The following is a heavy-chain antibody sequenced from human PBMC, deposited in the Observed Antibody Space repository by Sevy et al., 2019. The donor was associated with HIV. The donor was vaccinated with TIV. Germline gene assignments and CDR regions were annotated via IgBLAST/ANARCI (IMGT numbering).Heavy chain of an antibody. J-gene: IGHJ4*02. CDR2: ISDSGTNK. V-gene: IGHV3-30-3*01. CDR1: GFTFSTFA. Sequence: GGSLRLSCAASGFTFSTFAMHWVRQAPGKGLEWVEAISDSGTNKYYAHSVKGRFTISRDNSKNTLYVQMNSLRAEDSAVYYCARGGIAVAGTQGYWGQGTLVTVSS. CDR3: ARGGIAVAGTQGY. D-gene: IGHD6-19*01.